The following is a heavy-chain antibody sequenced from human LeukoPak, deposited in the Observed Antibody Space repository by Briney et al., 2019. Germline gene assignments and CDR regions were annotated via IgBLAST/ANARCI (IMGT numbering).Heavy chain of an antibody. Sequence: TSETLSLTCTVSSGSISTSNYYWGWVRQPPGKALEWIGNIFYSGSTYYSPSLKSRVTISLDTSRNQFSLKLNSVTAADTAVYYCARGIAVAGEAEFDPWGQGTLVTVSS. J-gene: IGHJ5*02. CDR3: ARGIAVAGEAEFDP. V-gene: IGHV4-39*07. D-gene: IGHD6-19*01. CDR2: IFYSGST. CDR1: SGSISTSNYY.